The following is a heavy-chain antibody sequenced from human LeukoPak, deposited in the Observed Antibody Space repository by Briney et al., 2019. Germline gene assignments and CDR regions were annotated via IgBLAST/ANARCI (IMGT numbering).Heavy chain of an antibody. CDR2: IYSGGST. J-gene: IGHJ4*02. V-gene: IGHV3-66*01. Sequence: GGSLRLSCAASGSTFSSYWMHWVRQAPGKGLEWVSVIYSGGSTYYADSVKGRFTISRDNSKNTLFLQMNSLRAEDTAVYYCARSNCNSCYRGVWYYFDYWGQGTLVTVSS. D-gene: IGHD1/OR15-1a*01. CDR1: GSTFSSYW. CDR3: ARSNCNSCYRGVWYYFDY.